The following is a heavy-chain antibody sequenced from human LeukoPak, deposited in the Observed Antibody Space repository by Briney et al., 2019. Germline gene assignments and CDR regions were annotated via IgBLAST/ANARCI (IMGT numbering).Heavy chain of an antibody. V-gene: IGHV5-51*01. CDR3: ARRSAALGYYYYYYMDV. Sequence: GESLKISCKGSGYSFTSYWIGWVRQMPGKGLEWMGIIYPGDSDTRYGPSFQGQVTISADKSISTAYLQWSSLKASDTTMYYCARRSAALGYYYYYYMDVWGKGTTVTVSS. CDR2: IYPGDSDT. J-gene: IGHJ6*03. D-gene: IGHD6-25*01. CDR1: GYSFTSYW.